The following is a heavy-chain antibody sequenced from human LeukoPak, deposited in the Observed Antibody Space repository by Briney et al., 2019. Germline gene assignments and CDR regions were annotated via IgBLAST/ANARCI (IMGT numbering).Heavy chain of an antibody. V-gene: IGHV3-53*01. CDR1: GFTVSSNY. J-gene: IGHJ6*02. Sequence: GGSLRLSCAASGFTVSSNYMSWFRQAPGKGLEWVSVIYSGGSTYYADSVKGRFTISRDNSKNTLYLQMNSLRAEDTAVYYCARGEEYSSSWSGVYYYYGMDVWGQGTTVTVSS. D-gene: IGHD6-13*01. CDR2: IYSGGST. CDR3: ARGEEYSSSWSGVYYYYGMDV.